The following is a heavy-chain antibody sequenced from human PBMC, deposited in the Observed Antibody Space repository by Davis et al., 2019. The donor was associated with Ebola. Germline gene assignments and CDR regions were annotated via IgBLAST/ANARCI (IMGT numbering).Heavy chain of an antibody. CDR1: GGSISSYY. CDR2: IYYSGST. Sequence: SETLSLTCTVPGGSISSYYWSWIRQPPGKGLEWIGYIYYSGSTNYNPSLKSRVTISVDTSKNQFSLKLSSVTAADTAVYYCAREEHTGTIDYWGQGTLVTVSS. V-gene: IGHV4-59*01. J-gene: IGHJ4*02. D-gene: IGHD1-7*01. CDR3: AREEHTGTIDY.